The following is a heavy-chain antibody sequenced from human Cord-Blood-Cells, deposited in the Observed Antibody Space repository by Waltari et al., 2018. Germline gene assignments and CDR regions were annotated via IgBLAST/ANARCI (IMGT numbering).Heavy chain of an antibody. CDR1: GFTVSSNY. J-gene: IGHJ2*01. V-gene: IGHV3-53*01. D-gene: IGHD4-17*01. Sequence: EVQLVESGGGLIQPGGSLRLSCAASGFTVSSNYMSWVRQAPGKGREWVSVIYSGGSTKYADSVKGRFTISRDNSKNTLYLQMNSLRAEDTAVYYCARESPYGGNTYWYFDLWGRGTLVTVSS. CDR2: IYSGGST. CDR3: ARESPYGGNTYWYFDL.